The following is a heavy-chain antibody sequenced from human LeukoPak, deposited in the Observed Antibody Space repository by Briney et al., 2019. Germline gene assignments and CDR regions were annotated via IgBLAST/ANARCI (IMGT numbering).Heavy chain of an antibody. CDR3: ARSYGISYFDR. Sequence: PSETLSLTCTVSGGSIGNYYWTWIRQPPGKGLGWIGYVYYDGTTKYNPSLKSRVTISADKSKNQFSLHLSSVTAADTAVYYCARSYGISYFDRWGPGTLVTVSS. CDR2: VYYDGTT. CDR1: GGSIGNYY. D-gene: IGHD4-17*01. J-gene: IGHJ4*02. V-gene: IGHV4-59*12.